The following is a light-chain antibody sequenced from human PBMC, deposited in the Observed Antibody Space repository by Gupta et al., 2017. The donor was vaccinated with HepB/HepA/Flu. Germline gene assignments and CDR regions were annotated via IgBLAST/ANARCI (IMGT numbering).Light chain of an antibody. CDR1: QGIRND. Sequence: DIQMTQSPSSLSASVGDRVTIPCLASQGIRNDLGWYQQKPGKVPKGLIYAVSRWQSGVPSRFSGSGSGTEFTLTISRLQPEDFATYFCLQDTSYPWAFGQGTKVEIK. V-gene: IGKV1-17*01. CDR2: AVS. CDR3: LQDTSYPWA. J-gene: IGKJ1*01.